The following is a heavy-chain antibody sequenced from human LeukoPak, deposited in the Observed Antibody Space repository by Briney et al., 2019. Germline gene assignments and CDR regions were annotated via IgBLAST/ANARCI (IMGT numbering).Heavy chain of an antibody. J-gene: IGHJ2*01. CDR3: ARHFPGYSYARGETRYFDL. Sequence: PSQTLSLTCTVSGGSISSGGYYWGWIRQPPGKGLEWIVSIYYSGNTYYNPSLKSRVTISVDTSKNQFSLKLSSVNAADTAVYYCARHFPGYSYARGETRYFDLWGRGTLVTVSS. CDR1: GGSISSGGYY. CDR2: IYYSGNT. V-gene: IGHV4-39*01. D-gene: IGHD5-18*01.